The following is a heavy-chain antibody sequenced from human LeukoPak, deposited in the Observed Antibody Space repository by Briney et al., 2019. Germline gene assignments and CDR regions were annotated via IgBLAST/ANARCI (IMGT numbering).Heavy chain of an antibody. Sequence: ASVKVSCKASGYTFTSYYMHWVRQAPGQGLEWMGIINPSGGSTSYAQKFQGRVTMTRDMSTSTVYMELSSLRSEDTAVYYCARARGDYVWGSYRYDYWGQGTLVTVSS. CDR2: INPSGGST. J-gene: IGHJ4*02. D-gene: IGHD3-16*02. V-gene: IGHV1-46*01. CDR3: ARARGDYVWGSYRYDY. CDR1: GYTFTSYY.